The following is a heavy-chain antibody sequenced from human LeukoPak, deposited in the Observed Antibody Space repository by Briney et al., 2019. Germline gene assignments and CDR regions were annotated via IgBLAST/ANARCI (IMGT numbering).Heavy chain of an antibody. CDR1: GFTFSNYA. CDR3: AKWGDYDVLTGYYVSDY. V-gene: IGHV3-23*01. D-gene: IGHD3-9*01. CDR2: ITGSGGNT. Sequence: GASLRLSCAASGFTFSNYAMSWVRQAPGKGLEWVSAITGSGGNTYYADSVKGRFSISRDNSKNTLYLQMNSLRAEDTAVYYCAKWGDYDVLTGYYVSDYWGQGTLVTVSS. J-gene: IGHJ4*02.